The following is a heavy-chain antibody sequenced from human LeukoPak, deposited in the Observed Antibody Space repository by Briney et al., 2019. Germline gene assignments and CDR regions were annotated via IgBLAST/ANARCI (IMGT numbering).Heavy chain of an antibody. CDR3: ARDNGSAFDI. Sequence: ASVEVSCKASGYTFTGYYMHWVRQAPGQGLEWMGWINPNRGGTNYAQKFQGWVTMTRDTSISTAYMELSRLRSDDTAVYYCARDNGSAFDIWGQGTMVTVSS. J-gene: IGHJ3*02. CDR1: GYTFTGYY. D-gene: IGHD6-25*01. V-gene: IGHV1-2*04. CDR2: INPNRGGT.